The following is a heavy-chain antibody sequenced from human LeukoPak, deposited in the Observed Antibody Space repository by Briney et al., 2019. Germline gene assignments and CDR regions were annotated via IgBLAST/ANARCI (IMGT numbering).Heavy chain of an antibody. V-gene: IGHV4-4*02. CDR3: ARVGAQDYGSGSYYPFDY. CDR2: IYHSGST. CDR1: GGSISSSNW. D-gene: IGHD3-10*01. J-gene: IGHJ4*02. Sequence: SETLSLTCAVSGGSISSSNWWSWVRQPPGKGLEWIGEIYHSGSTNYNPSLKSRVTISVDKSKNQFSLKLSSVTAADTAVYYCARVGAQDYGSGSYYPFDYWGQGTLVTVSS.